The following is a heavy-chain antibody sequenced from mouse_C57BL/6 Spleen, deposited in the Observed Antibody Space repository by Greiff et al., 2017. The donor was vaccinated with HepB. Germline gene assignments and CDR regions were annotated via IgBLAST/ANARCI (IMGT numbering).Heavy chain of an antibody. CDR1: CYTFPRYW. J-gene: IGHJ3*01. V-gene: IGHV1-74*01. Sequence: QVQLPQPGAELVKPGGSGKVFFKASCYTFPRYWMPWVKQRPGPGLEWIGRIHPSDSDTNYNQKFKGKATLTVDKSSSTAYMQLSSLTSEDSAVYYCAIQLHDGDAYWGQGTLVTVSA. CDR3: AIQLHDGDAY. CDR2: IHPSDSDT. D-gene: IGHD2-12*01.